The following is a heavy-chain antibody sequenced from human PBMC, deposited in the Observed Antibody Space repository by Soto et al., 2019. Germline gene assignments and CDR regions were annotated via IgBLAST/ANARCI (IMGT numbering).Heavy chain of an antibody. D-gene: IGHD3-10*01. CDR3: ARGGFYYGSGSYYNSYYFDY. J-gene: IGHJ4*02. Sequence: QVQLQESGPGLVKHSQTLSLTYTVSGGSISSGGYYWSWIRQHPGKGLEWIGYIYYSGSTYYNPSLKSRVTISVDTSKNQFSLKLSSVTAADTAVYYCARGGFYYGSGSYYNSYYFDYWGQGTLVTVSS. V-gene: IGHV4-31*03. CDR1: GGSISSGGYY. CDR2: IYYSGST.